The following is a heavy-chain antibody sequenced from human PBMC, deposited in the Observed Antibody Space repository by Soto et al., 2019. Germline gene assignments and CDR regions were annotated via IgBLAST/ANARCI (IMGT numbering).Heavy chain of an antibody. CDR2: IYYSGST. V-gene: IGHV4-59*01. J-gene: IGHJ4*02. CDR1: GGSISSYY. CDR3: ARDSGIAAALLDY. Sequence: QVQLQESGPGLVKPSETLSLTCTVSGGSISSYYWSWIRQPPGKGLEWIGYIYYSGSTTYNPSLKSRVTISVDTSKNQFSLKLSSVTAADTAVYYCARDSGIAAALLDYWGQGTLVTVSS. D-gene: IGHD6-13*01.